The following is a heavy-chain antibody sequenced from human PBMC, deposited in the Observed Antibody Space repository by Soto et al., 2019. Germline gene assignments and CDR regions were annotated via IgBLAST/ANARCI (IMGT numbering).Heavy chain of an antibody. J-gene: IGHJ4*02. V-gene: IGHV3-15*04. Sequence: GGSLRLSCAASGIILSDTWMNWVRQAPGKGLEWVARLESKESGGATDFASTGKGRFTISSDDSKNTLSLHMTSLEPEDTALYYCVAVSHVTPYYFENWGRGALVTGSS. D-gene: IGHD2-21*02. CDR1: GIILSDTW. CDR3: VAVSHVTPYYFEN. CDR2: LESKESGGAT.